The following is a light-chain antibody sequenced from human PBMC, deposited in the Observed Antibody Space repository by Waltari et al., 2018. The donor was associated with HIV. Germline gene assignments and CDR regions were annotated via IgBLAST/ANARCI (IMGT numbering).Light chain of an antibody. V-gene: IGLV3-25*03. CDR2: KDS. J-gene: IGLJ2*01. Sequence: SYALPQPPSVSVSPGQTARITFSGAALPKHYGSWYQQKPGQAPVLVIYKDSERPSGIPERVSGSSSGTTVTLTISGVQSEDEADYYCQSVDSSGTYVVFGGGTKLTVL. CDR3: QSVDSSGTYVV. CDR1: ALPKHY.